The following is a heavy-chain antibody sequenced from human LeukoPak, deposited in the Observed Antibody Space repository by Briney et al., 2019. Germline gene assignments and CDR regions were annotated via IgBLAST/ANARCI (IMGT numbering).Heavy chain of an antibody. Sequence: ASVNVSCKASGYTFNSYGISWVRQAPGQGLEWMGWISAYNGNTNYAQKLQGRVTMTTDTSTSTAYMELRSLRSDDTAVYYCARLSGVLGQLDSYYFDYWGQGTLVTVSS. V-gene: IGHV1-18*01. J-gene: IGHJ4*02. CDR2: ISAYNGNT. CDR3: ARLSGVLGQLDSYYFDY. CDR1: GYTFNSYG. D-gene: IGHD6-13*01.